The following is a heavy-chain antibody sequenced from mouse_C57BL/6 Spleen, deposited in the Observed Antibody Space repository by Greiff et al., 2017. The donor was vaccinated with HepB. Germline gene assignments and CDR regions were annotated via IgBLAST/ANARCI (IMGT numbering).Heavy chain of an antibody. Sequence: VQLQQSGAELVMPGASVKLSCKASGYTFTSYWMHWVKQRPGQGLEWIGEIDPSDSYTNYNQKFKGKSTLTVDKSSSTAYMQLSSLTSEDSAVYYCARCDMVTTSFDYWGQGTTLTVSS. CDR1: GYTFTSYW. V-gene: IGHV1-69*01. CDR3: ARCDMVTTSFDY. J-gene: IGHJ2*01. CDR2: IDPSDSYT. D-gene: IGHD2-2*01.